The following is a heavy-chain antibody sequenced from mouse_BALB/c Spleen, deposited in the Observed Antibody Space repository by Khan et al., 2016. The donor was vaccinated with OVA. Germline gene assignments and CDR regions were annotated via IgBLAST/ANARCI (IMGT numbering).Heavy chain of an antibody. Sequence: EVQLQESGPGLVKPSQSLSLTCTVTGYSITSDYAWNWIRQFPGNKLEWMGYITYSGTTSYNPSPKSRISITRDTSKNQFFLQLNSVTTEDTATYFCSRRSVWGAGTTVTVSS. CDR2: ITYSGTT. CDR3: SRRSV. CDR1: GYSITSDYA. V-gene: IGHV3-2*02. J-gene: IGHJ1*01.